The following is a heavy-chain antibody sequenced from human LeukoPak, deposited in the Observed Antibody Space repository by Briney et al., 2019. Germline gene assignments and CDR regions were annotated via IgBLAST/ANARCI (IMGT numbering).Heavy chain of an antibody. Sequence: GGSLRLSCAASGFTFNIHTMYWVRQAPGKGLEWVAAISGDGRNEFYADSVKGRFTISGDNSKNTLYLQMNSLKDEDAALYYCAKDLSRTYALDIWGQGTMVTVSS. CDR2: ISGDGRNE. CDR1: GFTFNIHT. CDR3: AKDLSRTYALDI. V-gene: IGHV3-30*04. D-gene: IGHD2-2*01. J-gene: IGHJ3*02.